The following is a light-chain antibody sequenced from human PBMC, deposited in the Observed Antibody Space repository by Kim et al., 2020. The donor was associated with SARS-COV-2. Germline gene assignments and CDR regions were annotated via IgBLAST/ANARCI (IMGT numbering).Light chain of an antibody. CDR1: QGISNY. V-gene: IGKV1-27*01. CDR3: QQCKGAPWT. J-gene: IGKJ1*01. Sequence: DSVPSACRASQGISNYLAWYQQKPGKVPTLLIYAASALRAGVPSRFSGSGSGTDFTLTITSLQPEDVAVYYCQQCKGAPWTFGHGTKVDIK. CDR2: AAS.